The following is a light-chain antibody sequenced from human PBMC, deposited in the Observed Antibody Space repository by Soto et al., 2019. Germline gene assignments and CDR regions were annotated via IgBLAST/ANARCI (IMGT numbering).Light chain of an antibody. CDR1: QSISSY. V-gene: IGKV1-39*01. CDR2: AAS. J-gene: IGKJ5*01. CDR3: QQSYSTPIT. Sequence: DIQMTQSPSSLSASVGDRVTITCLASQSISSYLNWYQQKPGKAPKRLIYAASSLQSGVPSRFSGSGSGTDFTLTISSLQPEDFATYYCQQSYSTPITFGQGTRLEIK.